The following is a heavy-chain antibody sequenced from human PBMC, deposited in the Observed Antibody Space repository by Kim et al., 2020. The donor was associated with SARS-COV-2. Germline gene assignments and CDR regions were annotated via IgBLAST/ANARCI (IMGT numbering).Heavy chain of an antibody. J-gene: IGHJ4*02. Sequence: GSEKYYVDSVKGRFPISRDNAKNSLYLQMNSLRAEDTAVYYCGAAVAGDYWGQGTLVTVSS. D-gene: IGHD6-19*01. V-gene: IGHV3-7*01. CDR3: GAAVAGDY. CDR2: GSEK.